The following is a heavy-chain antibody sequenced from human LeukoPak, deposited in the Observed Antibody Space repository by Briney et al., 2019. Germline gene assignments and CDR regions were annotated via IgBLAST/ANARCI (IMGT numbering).Heavy chain of an antibody. Sequence: GASVKVSCKASGYTLSNYGFTWVRQAPVQGLEWMGWLSGHNGNTNYAQKFQGRITMTTDTSTATTYLELRSLSSDDTAVYYCARIMYGINCFDYWGQGTLVTVSS. D-gene: IGHD2-8*01. V-gene: IGHV1-18*01. J-gene: IGHJ4*02. CDR2: LSGHNGNT. CDR1: GYTLSNYG. CDR3: ARIMYGINCFDY.